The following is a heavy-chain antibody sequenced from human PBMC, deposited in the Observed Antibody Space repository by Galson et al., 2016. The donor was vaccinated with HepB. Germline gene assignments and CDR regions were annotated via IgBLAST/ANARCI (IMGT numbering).Heavy chain of an antibody. D-gene: IGHD1-26*01. Sequence: SLRLSCAASGFTFSSYAMSWVRQAPGKGLEWVSGISDSGGRTHYADSVKGRFTISRDNSKSTLYLQINGLRVDDTADYYCAKRRGAAMIAAKVGDDFWGQGTLVIVSS. V-gene: IGHV3-23*01. CDR3: AKRRGAAMIAAKVGDDF. CDR2: ISDSGGRT. J-gene: IGHJ4*02. CDR1: GFTFSSYA.